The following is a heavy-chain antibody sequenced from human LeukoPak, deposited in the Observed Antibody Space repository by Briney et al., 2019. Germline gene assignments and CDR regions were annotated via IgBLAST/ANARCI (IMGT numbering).Heavy chain of an antibody. D-gene: IGHD2-2*01. J-gene: IGHJ4*02. Sequence: GGSLRLSCAASGFAFSTYTMNWVRQPPGKGLEWVSSITSSGSDMYYVDSVKGRFTISRDNTKNSLFLQMNSLRAEDTAVYYCARGGGCHRTNCYWADYWGQGTLVTVSP. CDR3: ARGGGCHRTNCYWADY. V-gene: IGHV3-21*01. CDR2: ITSSGSDM. CDR1: GFAFSTYT.